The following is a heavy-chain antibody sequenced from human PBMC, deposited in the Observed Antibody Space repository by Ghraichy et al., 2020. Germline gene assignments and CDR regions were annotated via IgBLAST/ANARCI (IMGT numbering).Heavy chain of an antibody. CDR1: GYTFTSYG. CDR3: ARVEQGLEWLLLVHEVFRDRYYYYYGMDV. CDR2: ISAYNGNT. D-gene: IGHD3-3*01. V-gene: IGHV1-18*04. J-gene: IGHJ6*02. Sequence: ASVKVSCKASGYTFTSYGISWVRQAPGQGLEWMGWISAYNGNTNYAQKLQGRVTMTTDTSTSTAYMELRSLRSDDTAVYYCARVEQGLEWLLLVHEVFRDRYYYYYGMDVWGQGTTVTVSS.